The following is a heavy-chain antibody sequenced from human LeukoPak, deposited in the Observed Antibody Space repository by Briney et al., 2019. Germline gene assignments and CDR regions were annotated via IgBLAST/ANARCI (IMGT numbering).Heavy chain of an antibody. Sequence: KPSETLSLTCTVSGGSISSYYWSWIRQPPGKGLEWIGYIYYSGSTNYNPSLKSRVTISVDTSKNQFSLKLSSVTAADTAVYYCARDLDDILTGYSVLGYWGQGTLVTVSS. V-gene: IGHV4-59*12. CDR2: IYYSGST. J-gene: IGHJ4*02. D-gene: IGHD3-9*01. CDR3: ARDLDDILTGYSVLGY. CDR1: GGSISSYY.